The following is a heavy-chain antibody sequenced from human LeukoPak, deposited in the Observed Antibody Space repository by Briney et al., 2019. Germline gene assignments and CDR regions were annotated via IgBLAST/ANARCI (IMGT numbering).Heavy chain of an antibody. Sequence: PSETLSLTCTVSSGSISTYYCSWIRQPPGPGMEREGYIFYYGSTNYNHSLKSRVTISVDTSKNQFSLKLSSVTAADTAVYYCARDASSCWFPYYYYYMDVWGKGTTVTVSS. CDR3: ARDASSCWFPYYYYYMDV. J-gene: IGHJ6*03. V-gene: IGHV4-59*12. CDR2: IFYYGST. D-gene: IGHD6-19*01. CDR1: SGSISTYY.